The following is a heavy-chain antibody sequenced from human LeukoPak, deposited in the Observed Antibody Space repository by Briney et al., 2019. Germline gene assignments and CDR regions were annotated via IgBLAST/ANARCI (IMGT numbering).Heavy chain of an antibody. V-gene: IGHV3-66*01. Sequence: GGSLRLSCAVSGFTVSSNYMSWIRQAPGKGLEWVSVIYSGGDTYYADSVKGRFTISRDNSKNTLYLQMNSLRAEDTAVYYCAPRSYCSSTSCSGAFDIWGQGTMVTVSS. CDR2: IYSGGDT. CDR3: APRSYCSSTSCSGAFDI. CDR1: GFTVSSNY. D-gene: IGHD2-2*01. J-gene: IGHJ3*02.